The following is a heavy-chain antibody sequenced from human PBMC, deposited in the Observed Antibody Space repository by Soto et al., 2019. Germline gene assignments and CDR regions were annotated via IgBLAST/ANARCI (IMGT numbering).Heavy chain of an antibody. V-gene: IGHV3-23*01. CDR2: IRGSGTIT. Sequence: EVQLLESGGGLVQPGGSLRLSCAASGFPFSSRAMSWVRQAPGKGLEWGSAIRGSGTITYYADSVKGRFNITRDTSKNTLYLKMNSLRADDTAVYYCAEWARYCSGADCRDWGKGTLVTVSS. J-gene: IGHJ4*02. CDR3: AEWARYCSGADCRD. CDR1: GFPFSSRA. D-gene: IGHD2-15*01.